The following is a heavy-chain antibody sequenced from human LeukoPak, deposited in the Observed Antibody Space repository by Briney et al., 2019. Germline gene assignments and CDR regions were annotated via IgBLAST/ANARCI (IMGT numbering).Heavy chain of an antibody. CDR3: ATVQGRSSSWHTSAHDAFDI. V-gene: IGHV1-46*01. D-gene: IGHD6-13*01. J-gene: IGHJ3*02. CDR2: INPSGGST. CDR1: GYTFTSYY. Sequence: ASVKVSCKASGYTFTSYYMHWVRQAPGHGLEWMGVINPSGGSTSYAQKFQGRVTMTRDTSTSTVYMELSRMRSEDTAVYYCATVQGRSSSWHTSAHDAFDIWGQGTMVTVSS.